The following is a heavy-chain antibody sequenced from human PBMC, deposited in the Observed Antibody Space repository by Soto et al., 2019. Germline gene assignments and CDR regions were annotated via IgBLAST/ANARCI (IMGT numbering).Heavy chain of an antibody. CDR1: GFTFSSYA. J-gene: IGHJ2*01. CDR3: ATSRPGSDTTGWYFDL. CDR2: ISGSGGST. V-gene: IGHV3-23*01. Sequence: EVQLLESGGGLVQPGGSLRLSCAASGFTFSSYAMSWVRQAPGKGLEWVSAISGSGGSTYYADSVKGRFTISRDNSKNTLNLQMNSLRAEDTAVYYCATSRPGSDTTGWYFDLWGRGTLVTVSS. D-gene: IGHD1-1*01.